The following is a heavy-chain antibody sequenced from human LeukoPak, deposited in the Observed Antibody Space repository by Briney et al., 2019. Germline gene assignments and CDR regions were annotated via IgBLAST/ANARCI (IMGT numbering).Heavy chain of an antibody. CDR3: ATRFVDNSLGGAGDAFDI. D-gene: IGHD5-12*01. CDR2: IYYSGST. CDR1: GGSISSGGYY. Sequence: SETLSLTCTVSGGSISSGGYYWSWIRQHPGKGLEWIGYIYYSGSTYYNPSLKSRVTISVDTSKNQFSLKLSSVTAADTAVYYCATRFVDNSLGGAGDAFDIWGQGTMVTVSS. J-gene: IGHJ3*02. V-gene: IGHV4-30-4*08.